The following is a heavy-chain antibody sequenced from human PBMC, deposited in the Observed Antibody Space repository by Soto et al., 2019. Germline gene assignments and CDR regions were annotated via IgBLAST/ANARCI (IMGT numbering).Heavy chain of an antibody. CDR2: MNPNSGNT. Sequence: ASAKVSCKASGYTFTTYDINCVRQATGQGPAWMGWMNPNSGNTCYAQNVQGRVTTTRNTSISTAYMELSSLRSEDTAVYYCARGSGSSLWGQGTLVTVSS. J-gene: IGHJ4*02. CDR3: ARGSGSSL. V-gene: IGHV1-8*01. CDR1: GYTFTTYD.